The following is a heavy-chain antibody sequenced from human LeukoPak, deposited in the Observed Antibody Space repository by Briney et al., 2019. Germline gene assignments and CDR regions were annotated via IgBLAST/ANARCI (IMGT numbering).Heavy chain of an antibody. CDR2: IYSGGST. D-gene: IGHD3-9*01. CDR1: GFTVSSNY. Sequence: GGSLRLSCAASGFTVSSNYMSWVRQAPGKGLEWVSVIYSGGSTYYADSVKGRFTISRDNSKNTLYLQMNSLRAEDTAVYYCARDCHYDILTGYYYYYYMDVWGKGTTVTVSS. CDR3: ARDCHYDILTGYYYYYYMDV. V-gene: IGHV3-66*02. J-gene: IGHJ6*03.